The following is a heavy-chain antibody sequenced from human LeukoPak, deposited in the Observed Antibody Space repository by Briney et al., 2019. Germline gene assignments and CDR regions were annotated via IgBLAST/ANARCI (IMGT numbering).Heavy chain of an antibody. D-gene: IGHD1-26*01. V-gene: IGHV3-21*01. CDR3: ARDPYSGSYGDYYYYYMDV. Sequence: GGSLRLSCEASGFTFTTYSMTWVRQAPGKGLEWVSIVSSGSSAIFSADALKGRFTISRDNAKNSLYLQMNSLRAEDTAVYYCARDPYSGSYGDYYYYYMDVWSKGTTVTISS. J-gene: IGHJ6*03. CDR2: VSSGSSAI. CDR1: GFTFTTYS.